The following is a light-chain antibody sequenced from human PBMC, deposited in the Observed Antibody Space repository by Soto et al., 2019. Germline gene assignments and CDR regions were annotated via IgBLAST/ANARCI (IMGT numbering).Light chain of an antibody. J-gene: IGLJ2*01. Sequence: QSALTQPPSASGSPGQSVTISCTGTSSDYISWYQQHPGKAPKLMIYEVSKRPSGVPDRFSGSKSGNTASLTVSGLQAEDEADYYYSSNSGSNNVVFGGGTKLTVL. CDR2: EVS. CDR1: SSDY. V-gene: IGLV2-8*01. CDR3: SSNSGSNNVV.